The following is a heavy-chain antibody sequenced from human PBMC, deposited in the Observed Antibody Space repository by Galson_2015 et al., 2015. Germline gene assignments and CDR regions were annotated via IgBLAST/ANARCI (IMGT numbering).Heavy chain of an antibody. J-gene: IGHJ5*02. V-gene: IGHV1-2*04. CDR2: INPNSGGT. Sequence: SVKVSCKASGYTFTGYYMHWVRQAPGQGLEWMGWINPNSGGTNYAQKFQGWVTMTRDTSISTAYMELSRLRSDDTAVYYCARAGPIVVVPAATFWGQGNWFDPWGQGTLVTVSS. D-gene: IGHD2-2*01. CDR1: GYTFTGYY. CDR3: ARAGPIVVVPAATFWGQGNWFDP.